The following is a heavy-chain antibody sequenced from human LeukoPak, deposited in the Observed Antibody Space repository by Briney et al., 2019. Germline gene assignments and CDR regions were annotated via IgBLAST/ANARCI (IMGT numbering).Heavy chain of an antibody. J-gene: IGHJ4*02. CDR3: ARGLSSSLFDY. CDR2: IYYSGST. V-gene: IGHV4-59*01. Sequence: SETLSLPCTVSGGSISSYYWSWIRQPPGKGLEWIGYIYYSGSTNYNPSLKSRVTISVDKSKNQFSLKLSSVTAADTAVYYCARGLSSSLFDYWGQGTLVTVSS. D-gene: IGHD6-6*01. CDR1: GGSISSYY.